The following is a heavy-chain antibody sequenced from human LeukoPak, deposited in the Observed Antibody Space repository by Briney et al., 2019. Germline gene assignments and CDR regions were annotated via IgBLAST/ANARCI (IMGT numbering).Heavy chain of an antibody. J-gene: IGHJ2*01. CDR3: ARRTPYSSSWYWYFDL. CDR2: IYYSGST. CDR1: GGSISSYY. V-gene: IGHV4-59*08. D-gene: IGHD6-13*01. Sequence: PSETLFLTCTVSGGSISSYYWSWIRQPPGKGLEWIGYIYYSGSTNYNPSLKSRVTISVDTSKNQFSLKLSSVTAADTAVYYCARRTPYSSSWYWYFDLWGRGTLVTVSS.